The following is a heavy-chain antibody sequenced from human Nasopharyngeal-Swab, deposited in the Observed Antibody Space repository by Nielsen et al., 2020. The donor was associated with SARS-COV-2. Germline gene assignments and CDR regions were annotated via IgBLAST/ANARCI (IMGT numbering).Heavy chain of an antibody. J-gene: IGHJ6*02. D-gene: IGHD5-12*01. CDR2: INHSGST. CDR1: GGSFSGYY. Sequence: SETLSLTCAAYGGSFSGYYWSWIRQPPGKGLEWIGEINHSGSTNYNPSLKSRVTISADTSKNQFSLRLISVTAADTAMYYCARASDFEYSGHATYGMDVWGQGTTVTVSS. CDR3: ARASDFEYSGHATYGMDV. V-gene: IGHV4-34*01.